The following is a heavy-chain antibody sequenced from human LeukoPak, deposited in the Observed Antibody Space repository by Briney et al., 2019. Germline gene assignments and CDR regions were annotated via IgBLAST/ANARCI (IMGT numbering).Heavy chain of an antibody. D-gene: IGHD2-21*02. V-gene: IGHV4-31*03. CDR3: ARTRLRGDPFDD. J-gene: IGHJ4*02. CDR2: IYSTGNT. CDR1: GDSMSSGGYY. Sequence: SQTLSLTCTVSGDSMSSGGYYWSWIRQHPGKGLEWIGYIYSTGNTYYNPSLKSRLTISVDTSKNRFSLQLSFVTAADTAVYYCARTRLRGDPFDDWGQGTLVTVSS.